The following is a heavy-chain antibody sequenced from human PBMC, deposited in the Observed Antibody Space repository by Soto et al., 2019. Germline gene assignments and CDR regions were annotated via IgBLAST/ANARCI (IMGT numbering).Heavy chain of an antibody. V-gene: IGHV1-18*04. Sequence: GASVKVSCKASAYAFNTYTINWVRQAPGQGLEWMGSIFPYTGDTHYAQNLQGRFTMTRDTSTNTAYMELASLGSDDTAVYYCARGGFSSSWRPDYWGQGTLVTVSS. CDR2: IFPYTGDT. CDR1: AYAFNTYT. J-gene: IGHJ4*02. D-gene: IGHD6-13*01. CDR3: ARGGFSSSWRPDY.